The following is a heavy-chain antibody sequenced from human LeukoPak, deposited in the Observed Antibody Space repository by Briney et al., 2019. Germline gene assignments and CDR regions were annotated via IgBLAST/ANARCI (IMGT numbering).Heavy chain of an antibody. CDR2: INPSGGST. CDR3: ARSSRFLTGAY. Sequence: ASVKVSCKASGYTFTSYYMHWVRQAPGQGLEWMGIINPSGGSTSYAQKFQGRVTMTRDTSTSTVYMKLSSLRSEDTAVYYCARSSRFLTGAYWGQGTLVTVSS. D-gene: IGHD3-9*01. V-gene: IGHV1-46*01. J-gene: IGHJ4*02. CDR1: GYTFTSYY.